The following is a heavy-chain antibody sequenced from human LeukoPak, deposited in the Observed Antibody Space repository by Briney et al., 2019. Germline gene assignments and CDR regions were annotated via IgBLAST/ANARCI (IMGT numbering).Heavy chain of an antibody. V-gene: IGHV3-23*01. CDR1: GFTFSTYA. Sequence: GGSLRLSCAASGFTFSTYAMSWVRQAPGGGLEWVSAISGSSDTTYYAASVKGRFTISRDNSKNTLYLQMNSLRAEDTAVYYCANREGGYTYDPFDYWGQGTLVTVSS. J-gene: IGHJ4*02. CDR3: ANREGGYTYDPFDY. CDR2: ISGSSDTT. D-gene: IGHD5-18*01.